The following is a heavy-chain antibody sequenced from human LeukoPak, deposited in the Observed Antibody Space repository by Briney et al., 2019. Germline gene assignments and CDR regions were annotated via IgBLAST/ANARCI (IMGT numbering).Heavy chain of an antibody. V-gene: IGHV3-20*04. CDR2: INWNGGRT. Sequence: GGSLRLSCAASAASVDEYGMSWVRQSPGKGLECISGINWNGGRTYYADSVKGRFTISRDNAKNSLYLQMNSLRAEDTAFYYCAGSRSLVAVAGIEGFDIWGQGTMVTVSS. J-gene: IGHJ3*02. CDR3: AGSRSLVAVAGIEGFDI. D-gene: IGHD6-19*01. CDR1: AASVDEYG.